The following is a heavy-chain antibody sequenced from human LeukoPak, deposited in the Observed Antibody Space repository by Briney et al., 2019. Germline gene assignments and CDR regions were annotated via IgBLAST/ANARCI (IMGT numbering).Heavy chain of an antibody. D-gene: IGHD5-18*01. V-gene: IGHV3-21*01. Sequence: GGSLRLSCAASGFTFSSYSMTWVRQAPGKGLEWVSSISSSSSYIYYADSVKGRFTISRDNAKNSLYLQMNSLRAEDTAVYYCTPSDTAMVMGYWGQGTLVTVSS. CDR1: GFTFSSYS. CDR3: TPSDTAMVMGY. J-gene: IGHJ4*02. CDR2: ISSSSSYI.